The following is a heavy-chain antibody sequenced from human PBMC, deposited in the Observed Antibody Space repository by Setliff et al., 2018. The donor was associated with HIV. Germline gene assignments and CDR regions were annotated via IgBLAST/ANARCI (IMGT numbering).Heavy chain of an antibody. J-gene: IGHJ3*02. D-gene: IGHD3-22*01. Sequence: SETLSLTCTVSGGSISSGTYYWSWIRQPAGKGLEWIGRIYTSGSTNYNPSLKTRVTLSVDTSKNQFSLKLSSVTAADTAVYYCARQWYYYDSSGYYPDAFDIWGQGTMVTVSS. CDR2: IYTSGST. CDR3: ARQWYYYDSSGYYPDAFDI. V-gene: IGHV4-61*02. CDR1: GGSISSGTYY.